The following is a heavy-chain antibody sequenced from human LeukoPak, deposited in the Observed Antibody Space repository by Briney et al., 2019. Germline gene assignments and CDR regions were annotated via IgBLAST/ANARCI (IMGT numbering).Heavy chain of an antibody. CDR3: AREGDGYNYLDY. CDR2: IIPIFGTA. J-gene: IGHJ4*02. CDR1: GGTFSSYT. Sequence: GASVKLSCKASGGTFSSYTISWVRQAPGQGLEWMGGIIPIFGTANYAQQFQGRGTITTDESTSTAYMELSSLRSEDTAVYYCAREGDGYNYLDYWGQGTLVTV. V-gene: IGHV1-69*05. D-gene: IGHD5-24*01.